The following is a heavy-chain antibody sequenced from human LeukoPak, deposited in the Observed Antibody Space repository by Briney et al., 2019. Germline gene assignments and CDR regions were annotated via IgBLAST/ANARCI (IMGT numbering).Heavy chain of an antibody. CDR2: IYYSGST. V-gene: IGHV4-59*01. Sequence: SETLSLTCTVSGGSISSYYWSWIRQPPGKGLEWIGYIYYSGSTNYNPSLKSRVTISVDTSKNQFSLKLSSVTAADTAVYYCARYRINSWALDYWGQGTLVTVSS. J-gene: IGHJ4*02. CDR1: GGSISSYY. D-gene: IGHD6-13*01. CDR3: ARYRINSWALDY.